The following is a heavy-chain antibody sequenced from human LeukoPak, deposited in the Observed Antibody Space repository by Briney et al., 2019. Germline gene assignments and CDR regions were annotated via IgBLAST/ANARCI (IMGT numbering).Heavy chain of an antibody. CDR1: GGSIRSGGYY. CDR2: IYYSGST. D-gene: IGHD4-17*01. CDR3: ARVRTVTTVFDY. V-gene: IGHV4-31*03. J-gene: IGHJ4*02. Sequence: SQTLSLTCTVSGGSIRSGGYYWSWIRQHPGKGLEWIGYIYYSGSTYYNPSLKSRVTISVDTSKNQFSLKLSSVTAADTAVYYCARVRTVTTVFDYWGQGTLVTVSS.